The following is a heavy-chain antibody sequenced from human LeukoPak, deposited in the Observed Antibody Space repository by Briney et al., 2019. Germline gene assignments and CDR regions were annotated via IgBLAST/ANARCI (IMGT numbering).Heavy chain of an antibody. CDR3: ARDPRPIVATMLGWYFDL. V-gene: IGHV1-46*01. CDR1: GYTFTSYY. D-gene: IGHD5-12*01. J-gene: IGHJ2*01. Sequence: ASVKVSCKASGYTFTSYYMHCVRQAPGQGLEWMGIINPSGGSTSYAQKFQGRVTMTRDTSTSTVYMELSSLRSEDTAVYYCARDPRPIVATMLGWYFDLWGRGTLVTVSS. CDR2: INPSGGST.